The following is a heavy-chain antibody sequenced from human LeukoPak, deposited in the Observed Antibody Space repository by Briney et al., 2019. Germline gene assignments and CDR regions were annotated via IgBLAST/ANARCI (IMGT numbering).Heavy chain of an antibody. CDR3: AREGVTTVTEYYFDY. CDR1: GYAFRGSY. V-gene: IGHV1-2*02. Sequence: ASVTVSRKSSGYAFRGSYIHWVRQAPAQEPEWMGWINPTSGVTKYAQKFQGRVTMTRDTSIRTAYMDLSSLRSDDTAVYYCAREGVTTVTEYYFDYWGQGTLVTVSS. CDR2: INPTSGVT. D-gene: IGHD4-17*01. J-gene: IGHJ4*02.